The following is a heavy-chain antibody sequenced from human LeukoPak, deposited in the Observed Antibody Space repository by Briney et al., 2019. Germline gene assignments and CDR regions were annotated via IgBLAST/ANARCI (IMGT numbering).Heavy chain of an antibody. V-gene: IGHV4-39*01. J-gene: IGHJ4*02. CDR2: IYYSGSS. CDR3: ARIGYYDKSMS. Sequence: SETLSLTCTVSGGSISSSSYYWGWIRQPPGKGLEWIGCIYYSGSSYYNPSLKIRVTISVDTSKNPFSLKLSSVTAADTSVYYCARIGYYDKSMSWGQGTLVTVSS. D-gene: IGHD3-22*01. CDR1: GGSISSSSYY.